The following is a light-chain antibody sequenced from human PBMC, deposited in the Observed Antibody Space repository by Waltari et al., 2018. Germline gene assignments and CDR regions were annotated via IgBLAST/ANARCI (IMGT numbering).Light chain of an antibody. J-gene: IGKJ1*01. CDR3: LQYNVYPRT. CDR1: RGRRSD. V-gene: IGKV1-17*01. Sequence: DSHITQSPSSLSASIGARGTIPCRASRGRRSDLGWYRHNPGNALKSRMYGASRLQSGVPARFGGSGFGTEFTRTISSLQPEDIATHDCLQYNVYPRTSAPGTKVDIK. CDR2: GAS.